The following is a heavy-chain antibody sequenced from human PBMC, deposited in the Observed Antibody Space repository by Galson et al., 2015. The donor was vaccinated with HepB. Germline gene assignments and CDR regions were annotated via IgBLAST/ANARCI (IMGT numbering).Heavy chain of an antibody. J-gene: IGHJ4*02. CDR1: GGTFSSYA. V-gene: IGHV1-69*13. Sequence: SVKVSCKASGGTFSSYAISWVRQAPGQGLEWMGGIITMFGTANYAQKFQGRVTITADESTSTVYMELSSLRSEDTAVYYCASGPSVVIPAEARYWGQGTLVTVSS. D-gene: IGHD2-2*01. CDR3: ASGPSVVIPAEARY. CDR2: IITMFGTA.